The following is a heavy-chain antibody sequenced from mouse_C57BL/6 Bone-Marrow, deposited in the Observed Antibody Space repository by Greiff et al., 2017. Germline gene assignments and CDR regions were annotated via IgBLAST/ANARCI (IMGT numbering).Heavy chain of an antibody. D-gene: IGHD3-2*01. Sequence: DVKLQESGGGLVKPGGSLKLSCAASGFTFSSYAMSWVRQTPEKRLEWVATISDGGSYTYYPDNVKGRFTISRDNAKNNLYLQMSHLKSEDTAMYYCARDDSLTYWGQGTLVTVSA. CDR2: ISDGGSYT. V-gene: IGHV5-4*01. J-gene: IGHJ3*01. CDR1: GFTFSSYA. CDR3: ARDDSLTY.